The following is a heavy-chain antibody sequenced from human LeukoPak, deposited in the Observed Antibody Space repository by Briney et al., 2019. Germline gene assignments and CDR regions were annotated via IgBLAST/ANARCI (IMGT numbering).Heavy chain of an antibody. D-gene: IGHD3-22*01. J-gene: IGHJ5*02. CDR2: ISAYNGNT. Sequence: ASVKVSCKASGYTFTSYGISWVRQAPGQGLEWMGWISAYNGNTNYAQKLQGRVTMTRDTSTSTVYMELSSLRSEDTAVYYCARASGHYYDSSGYELWFDPWGQGTLVTVSS. CDR1: GYTFTSYG. CDR3: ARASGHYYDSSGYELWFDP. V-gene: IGHV1-18*01.